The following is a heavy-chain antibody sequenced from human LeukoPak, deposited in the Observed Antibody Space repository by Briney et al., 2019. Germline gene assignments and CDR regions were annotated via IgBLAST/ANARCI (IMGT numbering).Heavy chain of an antibody. V-gene: IGHV4-34*01. J-gene: IGHJ4*02. CDR2: INHSGST. CDR1: GGTFSGYY. Sequence: SETLSLTCAVYGGTFSGYYWSWIRQPPGKGLEWIGEINHSGSTNYNPSLKSRVTISVDTSKNRFSLKLSSVTAADTAVYYCARVTRRYSSSWALDYWGQGTLVTVSS. CDR3: ARVTRRYSSSWALDY. D-gene: IGHD6-13*01.